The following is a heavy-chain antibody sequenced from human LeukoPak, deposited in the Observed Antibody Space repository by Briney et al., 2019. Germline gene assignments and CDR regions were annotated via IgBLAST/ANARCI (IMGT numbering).Heavy chain of an antibody. J-gene: IGHJ4*02. D-gene: IGHD2-15*01. CDR1: GDSISSSSYY. CDR3: ARGIGYCSGGSCHEFDY. V-gene: IGHV4-39*01. CDR2: TFYSGST. Sequence: SETLSLTCTVSGDSISSSSYYWEWIRQPPGKGLEWIGSTFYSGSTYYNPSLKSRVTISVDTSKNQFSLKLSSVTAADTAVYYCARGIGYCSGGSCHEFDYWGQGTLVTVSS.